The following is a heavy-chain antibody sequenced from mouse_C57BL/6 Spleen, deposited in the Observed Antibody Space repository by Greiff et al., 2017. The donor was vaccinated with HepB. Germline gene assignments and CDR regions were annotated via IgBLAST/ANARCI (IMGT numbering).Heavy chain of an antibody. V-gene: IGHV5-17*01. CDR2: ISSGSSTI. D-gene: IGHD1-1*01. CDR1: GFTFSDYG. Sequence: EVQLVESGGGLVKPGGSLKLSCAASGFTFSDYGMHWVRQAPEKGLEWVAYISSGSSTIYYADTVKGRFTISRDNAKNTLFLQMTSLRSEDTAMYYCARRDYGRSYAMDYWGQGTSVTVSS. J-gene: IGHJ4*01. CDR3: ARRDYGRSYAMDY.